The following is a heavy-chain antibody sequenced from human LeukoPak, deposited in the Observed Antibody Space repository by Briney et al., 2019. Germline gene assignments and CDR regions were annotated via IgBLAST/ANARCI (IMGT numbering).Heavy chain of an antibody. CDR3: ARRTYFYDSSGYYFDY. CDR1: GGSISSYY. CDR2: IYYSGRT. J-gene: IGHJ4*02. V-gene: IGHV4-59*01. Sequence: SETLSLTCTVSGGSISSYYWSWIRQPPGKGLECIGYIYYSGRTNYNPSLKSRVTISVDTSKNQFSLKLSSVTAADTAVYYCARRTYFYDSSGYYFDYWGQGTLVTVSS. D-gene: IGHD3-22*01.